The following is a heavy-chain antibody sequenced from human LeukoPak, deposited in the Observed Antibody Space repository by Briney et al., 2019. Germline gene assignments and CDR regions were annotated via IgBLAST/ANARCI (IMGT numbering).Heavy chain of an antibody. D-gene: IGHD5-24*01. V-gene: IGHV3-48*01. Sequence: PGGSLRLSCAASGFTFSAYNMNWVRQAPGKGLEWVSFISGSGTTVYYTDSVRGRFTISRDNGRNSLYLQMNSLRAEDTALYYCTRRRGDGYVADWGQGILVTVSS. J-gene: IGHJ4*02. CDR1: GFTFSAYN. CDR3: TRRRGDGYVAD. CDR2: ISGSGTTV.